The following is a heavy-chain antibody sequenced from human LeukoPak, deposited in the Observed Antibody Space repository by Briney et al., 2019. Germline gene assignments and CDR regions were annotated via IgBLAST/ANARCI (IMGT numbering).Heavy chain of an antibody. V-gene: IGHV1-2*02. Sequence: ASVKVSCKASGYTFTGYYIHWVRQAPGQGLEWMGWINPNNGGTNYAQKFQGRVTMTRDTSISTAYMELNRLTSDDTAVYYCARDEYTGYETFGYWGQGTPVTVSS. CDR3: ARDEYTGYETFGY. J-gene: IGHJ4*02. CDR2: INPNNGGT. D-gene: IGHD5-12*01. CDR1: GYTFTGYY.